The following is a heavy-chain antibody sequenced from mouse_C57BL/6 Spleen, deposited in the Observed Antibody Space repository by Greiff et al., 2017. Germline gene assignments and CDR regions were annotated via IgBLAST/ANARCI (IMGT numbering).Heavy chain of an antibody. J-gene: IGHJ1*03. D-gene: IGHD2-2*01. CDR2: ISSGSSTI. V-gene: IGHV5-17*01. CDR1: GFTFSDYG. Sequence: DVMLVESGGGLVKPGGSLKLSCAASGFTFSDYGMHWVRQAPEKGLEWVAYISSGSSTIYYADTVKGRFTISRDNAKNTLFLQMTSLRSEDTAMYYCATGGYDRYWYFDVWGTGTTVTVSS. CDR3: ATGGYDRYWYFDV.